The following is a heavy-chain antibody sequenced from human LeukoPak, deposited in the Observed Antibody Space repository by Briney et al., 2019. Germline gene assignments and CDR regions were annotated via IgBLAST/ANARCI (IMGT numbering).Heavy chain of an antibody. D-gene: IGHD1-26*01. CDR3: AISACGTSRMGWFDP. V-gene: IGHV3-23*01. CDR1: GFTFSSYA. J-gene: IGHJ5*02. Sequence: PGGSLRLSCAASGFTFSSYAMSSGRQAPGKGLEWVSAISGSGGSTYYADSVKGRFTTSRDNSKNTLYLQMNSLRAEDTAVYYCAISACGTSRMGWFDPWGQGTLVTVSS. CDR2: ISGSGGST.